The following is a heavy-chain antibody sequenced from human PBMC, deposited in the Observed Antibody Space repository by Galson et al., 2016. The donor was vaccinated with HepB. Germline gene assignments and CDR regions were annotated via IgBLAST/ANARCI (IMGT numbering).Heavy chain of an antibody. CDR2: ISRSGSSP. V-gene: IGHV3-23*01. CDR3: ARGSRIVATTFDF. CDR1: GFTFSACA. J-gene: IGHJ4*02. Sequence: SLRLSCAASGFTFSACAMSWVRQAPGRGLEWVSAISRSGSSPYYADSVKGRFTISRDNSKDTVFLQMNSLRAEDTAIYYCARGSRIVATTFDFWGQGIRVTVSS. D-gene: IGHD5-12*01.